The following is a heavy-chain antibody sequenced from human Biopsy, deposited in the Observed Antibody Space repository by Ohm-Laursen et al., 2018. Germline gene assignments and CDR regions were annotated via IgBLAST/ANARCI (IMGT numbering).Heavy chain of an antibody. Sequence: SVKVSCKVPEGTFSNYGVNWVRQAPGQGLEWLGGNIPILGTGNYAQKFQDRVTVAADTSTSTATMELRSLRSDGTAVYYCATKLTGYFHHWGQGTLVIVSS. V-gene: IGHV1-69*06. CDR2: NIPILGTG. J-gene: IGHJ1*01. D-gene: IGHD3-9*01. CDR1: EGTFSNYG. CDR3: ATKLTGYFHH.